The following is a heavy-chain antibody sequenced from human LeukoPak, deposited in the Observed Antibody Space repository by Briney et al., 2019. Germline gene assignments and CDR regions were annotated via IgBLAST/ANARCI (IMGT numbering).Heavy chain of an antibody. CDR3: ARAYYGDGA. Sequence: PGRSLRLSCAASGFTFSSYSMHWVRQAPGKGLEWVAVIWYDGSKEVYADSVKGRFTISRDNSKNTVYLQMNSLRVEDTAVYYCARAYYGDGAWGQGTLVTVSS. D-gene: IGHD4-17*01. CDR1: GFTFSSYS. CDR2: IWYDGSKE. V-gene: IGHV3-33*01. J-gene: IGHJ5*02.